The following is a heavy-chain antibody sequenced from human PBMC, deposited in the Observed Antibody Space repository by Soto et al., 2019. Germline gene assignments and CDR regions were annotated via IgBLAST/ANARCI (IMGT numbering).Heavy chain of an antibody. J-gene: IGHJ4*02. CDR1: GGSISSGGYY. Sequence: PSETLSLTCTVSGGSISSGGYYWSWIRQHPGKGLEWIGYIYYSGSTYYNPSLKSRVTISVDTSKNQFSLKLSSVTAADTAVYYCARVPSDYDILTGYYGYYFDYWGQGTLVTVSS. CDR2: IYYSGST. D-gene: IGHD3-9*01. CDR3: ARVPSDYDILTGYYGYYFDY. V-gene: IGHV4-31*03.